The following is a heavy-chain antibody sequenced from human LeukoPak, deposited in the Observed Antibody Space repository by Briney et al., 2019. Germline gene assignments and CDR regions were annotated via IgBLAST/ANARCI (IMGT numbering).Heavy chain of an antibody. J-gene: IGHJ4*02. V-gene: IGHV1-2*02. CDR3: ARSAYNWNDAVGY. CDR1: GYTFTDYF. CDR2: INSNSGGT. Sequence: ASVKVSCKASGYTFTDYFLHWVRQAPGQGLEWMGWINSNSGGTDYAQKFQGRVTMTRDTSISTAYMELSRLRSDDTAVYYCARSAYNWNDAVGYWGQGTLVTVSS. D-gene: IGHD1-1*01.